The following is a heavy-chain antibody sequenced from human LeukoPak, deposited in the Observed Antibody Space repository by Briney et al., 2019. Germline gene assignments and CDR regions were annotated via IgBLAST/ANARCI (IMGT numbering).Heavy chain of an antibody. CDR1: EFTFSTYA. D-gene: IGHD2-21*01. Sequence: GGSLRLSCAASEFTFSTYAMSWVRQAPGKGLEWVSAISGSDGSTWYADSVRGRFTISRDTSKNTVFLQMNSLRADDTAVYCCAKDRAYPNDVFDIWGQGTMVTVSS. V-gene: IGHV3-23*01. J-gene: IGHJ3*02. CDR3: AKDRAYPNDVFDI. CDR2: ISGSDGST.